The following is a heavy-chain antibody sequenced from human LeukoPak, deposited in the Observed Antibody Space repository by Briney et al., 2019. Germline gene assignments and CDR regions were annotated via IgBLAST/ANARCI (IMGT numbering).Heavy chain of an antibody. D-gene: IGHD3-22*01. V-gene: IGHV3-66*01. J-gene: IGHJ3*02. CDR2: IYSGGGT. CDR3: ARELTTFYYDISGYYGHAFDI. CDR1: GFTVSSNY. Sequence: TGGSLRLSCAASGFTVSSNYMSWVRQAPGKVLEWVSVIYSGGGTYYAESVKGRFTISRDNSKNTLFLQMNSLRAEDTAVYYCARELTTFYYDISGYYGHAFDIWGQGTMVTVSS.